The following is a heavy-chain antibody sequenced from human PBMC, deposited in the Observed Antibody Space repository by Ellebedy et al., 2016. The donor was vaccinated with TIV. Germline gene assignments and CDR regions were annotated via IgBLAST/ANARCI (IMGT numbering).Heavy chain of an antibody. CDR1: GFTFSYYG. D-gene: IGHD2-8*01. J-gene: IGHJ2*01. Sequence: GGSLRLSXAASGFTFSYYGMHWVRQAPGKGLEWVAAVWYDGSSQYYADSVKGRFTISRDNSKSTVLLQMNSLRAEDTAVYYCARGGGPDCINAVCYTWYFDLWGRGTVVTVSS. CDR3: ARGGGPDCINAVCYTWYFDL. V-gene: IGHV3-33*01. CDR2: VWYDGSSQ.